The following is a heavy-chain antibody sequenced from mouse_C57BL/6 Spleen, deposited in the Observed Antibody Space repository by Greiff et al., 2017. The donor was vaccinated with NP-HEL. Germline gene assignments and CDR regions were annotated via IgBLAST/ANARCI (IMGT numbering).Heavy chain of an antibody. CDR1: GFTFSSYA. Sequence: EVMLVESGEGLVKPGGSLKLSCAASGFTFSSYAMFWVRQTPEKRLEWVAYISSGGDYIYYADTVKGRFTISRDNARNTLYLQMSSLKSEDTAMYYCTRDTYYSNYGYAMDYWGQGTSVTVSS. V-gene: IGHV5-9-1*02. CDR2: ISSGGDYI. J-gene: IGHJ4*01. D-gene: IGHD2-5*01. CDR3: TRDTYYSNYGYAMDY.